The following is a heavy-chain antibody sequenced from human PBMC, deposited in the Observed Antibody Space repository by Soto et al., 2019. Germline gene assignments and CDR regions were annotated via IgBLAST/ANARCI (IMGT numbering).Heavy chain of an antibody. V-gene: IGHV1-18*04. J-gene: IGHJ3*01. CDR1: GYTFKSYD. CDR3: ARDLGGDYA. Sequence: VASVKVSCKASGYTFKSYDVMWVRKAPGQGREWMGWISGHNGKADYAENFQGRVIMTTDTSTATASMDLRGLRSEDTAVYYCARDLGGDYAWGQGTMVTVSS. CDR2: ISGHNGKA. D-gene: IGHD4-17*01.